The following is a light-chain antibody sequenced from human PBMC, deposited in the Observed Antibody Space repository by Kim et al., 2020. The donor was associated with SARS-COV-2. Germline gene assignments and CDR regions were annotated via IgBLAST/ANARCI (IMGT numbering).Light chain of an antibody. CDR2: AAS. J-gene: IGKJ2*01. CDR3: QQYNSLPET. Sequence: SSSGGERVTITCGASQGIGNSLGWLEQKPREAPQSLINAASSLQGGVPSKFSGSGSGTNFTPTINSLRPEDFATYYYQQYNSLPETFGQGTKLEIK. V-gene: IGKV1-16*02. CDR1: QGIGNS.